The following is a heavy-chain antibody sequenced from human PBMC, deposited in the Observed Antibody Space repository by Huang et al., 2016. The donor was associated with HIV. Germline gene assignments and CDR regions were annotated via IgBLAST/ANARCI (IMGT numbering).Heavy chain of an antibody. CDR3: ARDHHDFWRGYRRMYFFDH. J-gene: IGHJ4*02. Sequence: QVQLQESGPGLVKPSETLSLTCTVSGGSISTHYWSWIRQPPGKGLEWSGSIDYSGSTHDSPSLKSRVTILLDTSKNQFSLKVNSVTAADTAMYYCARDHHDFWRGYRRMYFFDHWGQGTLVTVSS. V-gene: IGHV4-59*11. D-gene: IGHD3-3*01. CDR2: IDYSGST. CDR1: GGSISTHY.